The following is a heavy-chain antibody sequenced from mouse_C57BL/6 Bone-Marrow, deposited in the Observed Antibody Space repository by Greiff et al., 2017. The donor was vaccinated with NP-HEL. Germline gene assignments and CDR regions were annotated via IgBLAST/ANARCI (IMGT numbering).Heavy chain of an antibody. D-gene: IGHD2-5*01. Sequence: LVESGAELARPGASVKLSCKASGYTFTSYGISWVKQRTGQGLEWIGEIYPRSGNTYYNEKFKGKATLTADKSSSTAYMELRSLTSEDSAVYFCARVYYSNYRSYWYFDVWGTGTTVTVSS. CDR2: IYPRSGNT. V-gene: IGHV1-81*01. CDR1: GYTFTSYG. CDR3: ARVYYSNYRSYWYFDV. J-gene: IGHJ1*03.